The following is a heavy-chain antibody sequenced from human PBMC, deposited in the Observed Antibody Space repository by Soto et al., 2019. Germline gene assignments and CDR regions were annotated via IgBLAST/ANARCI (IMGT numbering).Heavy chain of an antibody. CDR2: VNHAGGT. J-gene: IGHJ4*02. Sequence: QMHIQQWGAGLLKPSETLSLTCAVSGGSFNDFYWNWVRQPPGEGLEWIGEVNHAGGTDYNPSLKRRVTISEDRSKNQLSLRLKSVTAADTATYYCARRGRYGGRSYTGWGQGTLVTVS. CDR3: ARRGRYGGRSYTG. V-gene: IGHV4-34*02. D-gene: IGHD1-26*01. CDR1: GGSFNDFY.